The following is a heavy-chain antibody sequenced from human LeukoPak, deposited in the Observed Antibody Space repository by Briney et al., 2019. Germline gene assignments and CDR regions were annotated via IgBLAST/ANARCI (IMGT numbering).Heavy chain of an antibody. Sequence: ASVKVSCKASGYTFTGYYMHWVRQAPGQGLEWMGRINPNSGGTNYAQKFQGRVTMTRDTSISIAYMELSRLRSDDTAVYYCARYDFWSGYLHWGQGTLVTVSS. V-gene: IGHV1-2*06. CDR1: GYTFTGYY. CDR2: INPNSGGT. D-gene: IGHD3-3*01. J-gene: IGHJ4*02. CDR3: ARYDFWSGYLH.